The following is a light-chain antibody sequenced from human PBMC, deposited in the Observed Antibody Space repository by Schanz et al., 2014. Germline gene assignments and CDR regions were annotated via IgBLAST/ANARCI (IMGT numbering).Light chain of an antibody. CDR1: SSNIGAGFD. CDR2: GNN. CDR3: QSYDSSLSGSGV. J-gene: IGLJ3*02. V-gene: IGLV1-40*01. Sequence: QSVLTQPPSVSGAPGQTLTISCSGSSSNIGAGFDVHWYQHIPGAAPKLLIFGNNNRPSGVPDRFSGSKSDTSASLAITGLQAEDEADYYCQSYDSSLSGSGVFGGGTKLTVL.